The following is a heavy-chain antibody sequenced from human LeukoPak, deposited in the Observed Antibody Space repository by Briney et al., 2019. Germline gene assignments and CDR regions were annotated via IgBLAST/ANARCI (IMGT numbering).Heavy chain of an antibody. CDR3: ARRKVGANYFDY. D-gene: IGHD1-26*01. V-gene: IGHV1-18*01. J-gene: IGHJ4*02. Sequence: ASVKLSCKASGYTFTSYGISWVRQTPGQGLEWMGWISAYNGNTNYAQKLHGRVTMTTDTSTSTAYMELRSLRSDDTAVYYCARRKVGANYFDYWGQGTLVTVS. CDR2: ISAYNGNT. CDR1: GYTFTSYG.